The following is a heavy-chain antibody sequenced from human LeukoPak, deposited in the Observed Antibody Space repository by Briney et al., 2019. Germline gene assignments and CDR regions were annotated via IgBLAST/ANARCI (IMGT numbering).Heavy chain of an antibody. J-gene: IGHJ3*01. CDR1: GYSFTNYW. D-gene: IGHD6-19*01. Sequence: GESLKISCKGSGYSFTNYWIGWVRQMPGKGLEWMGIIYPGDSDTRYSPSFQGQVTISADKSISTAYLQWSSLKAPDTAMYYCARHLSSGWYASDAFDFWGQGTMVTVSS. CDR2: IYPGDSDT. V-gene: IGHV5-51*01. CDR3: ARHLSSGWYASDAFDF.